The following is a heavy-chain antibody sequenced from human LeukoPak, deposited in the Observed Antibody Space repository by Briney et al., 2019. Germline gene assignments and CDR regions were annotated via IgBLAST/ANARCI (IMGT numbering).Heavy chain of an antibody. CDR3: AKAPPSSSWYYYYYYMDV. J-gene: IGHJ6*03. V-gene: IGHV3-23*01. CDR1: GFTFSSYA. CDR2: ISGSGGST. Sequence: GSLRLSCAASGFTFSSYAMSWVRQAPGKGLEWVSAISGSGGSTYYADSVKGRFTISRDNSRNTLFLEMSSLRAEDTAVYYCAKAPPSSSWYYYYYYMDVWGKGTTVTVSS. D-gene: IGHD6-13*01.